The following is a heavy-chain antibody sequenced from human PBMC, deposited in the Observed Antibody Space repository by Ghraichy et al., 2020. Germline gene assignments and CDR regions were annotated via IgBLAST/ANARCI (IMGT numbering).Heavy chain of an antibody. CDR2: IYTSGST. J-gene: IGHJ4*02. Sequence: SETLSLTCTVSGGSISSYYWSWIRQPPGKGLEWIGYIYTSGSTNYNPSLKSRVTISVDTSKNQFSLKLSSVTAADTAVYYCARLDGDYFDYWGQGTLVTVSS. V-gene: IGHV4-4*09. D-gene: IGHD4-17*01. CDR1: GGSISSYY. CDR3: ARLDGDYFDY.